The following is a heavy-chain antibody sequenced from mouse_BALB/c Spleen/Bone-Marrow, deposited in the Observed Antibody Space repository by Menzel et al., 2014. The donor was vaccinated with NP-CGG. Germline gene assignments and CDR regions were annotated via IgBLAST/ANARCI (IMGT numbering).Heavy chain of an antibody. J-gene: IGHJ3*01. D-gene: IGHD2-3*01. CDR3: TRLGYYGGSAY. Sequence: VQLQQSGGGLAQPGGSLKLSCAASGFDFSRYWMSWVRQAPGKGLEWIGEINPDSSTINYTPSLKDKFIISRDNAKNTLHLQMSKVRSEDTALYYCTRLGYYGGSAYWGQGTLVTVSA. CDR2: INPDSSTI. CDR1: GFDFSRYW. V-gene: IGHV4-1*02.